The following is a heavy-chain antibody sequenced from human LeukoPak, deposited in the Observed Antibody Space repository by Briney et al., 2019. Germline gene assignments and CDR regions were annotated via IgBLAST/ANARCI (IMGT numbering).Heavy chain of an antibody. CDR3: ARGTYDYGDYGGFDY. J-gene: IGHJ4*02. V-gene: IGHV3-72*01. Sequence: GGSLRLSCAASGFTFSDHYMDWVRQAPGKGREWVGRTRNKANSYTTEYAASVKGKFTISRDDSKNSLYLQMNSLKTEDTAVYYCARGTYDYGDYGGFDYWGQGTLVTVSS. D-gene: IGHD4-17*01. CDR2: TRNKANSYTT. CDR1: GFTFSDHY.